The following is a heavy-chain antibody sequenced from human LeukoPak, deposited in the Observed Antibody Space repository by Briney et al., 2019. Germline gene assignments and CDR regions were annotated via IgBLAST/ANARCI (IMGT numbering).Heavy chain of an antibody. CDR3: AKNGGVTTNYYYYMDV. V-gene: IGHV3-33*06. D-gene: IGHD4-11*01. Sequence: GGPLRPSCPASEFTFSSYGMHWVRQAPGKGLEGGAVIWYDGSNKYYADSVKGRFTISRDNSKNTLYLQMNSLRAEDTAVYYCAKNGGVTTNYYYYMDVWGKGTTVTVSS. J-gene: IGHJ6*03. CDR1: EFTFSSYG. CDR2: IWYDGSNK.